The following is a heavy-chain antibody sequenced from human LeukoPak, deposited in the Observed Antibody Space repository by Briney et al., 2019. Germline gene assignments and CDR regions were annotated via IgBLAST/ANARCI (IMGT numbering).Heavy chain of an antibody. V-gene: IGHV4-31*03. CDR2: IYYSGTT. J-gene: IGHJ4*02. Sequence: SETLSLTCTVSGDSINSGSHYGSWIRQHPGKGLEWIGYIYYSGTTYYNPSLKSRVTISVDTSKNQFSLKLSSVTAADTAVYYCARGRYFDFWGQGTLVAVSS. CDR1: GDSINSGSHY. CDR3: ARGRYFDF.